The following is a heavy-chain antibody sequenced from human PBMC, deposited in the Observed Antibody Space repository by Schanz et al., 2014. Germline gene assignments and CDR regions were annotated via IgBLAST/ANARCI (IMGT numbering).Heavy chain of an antibody. Sequence: QVQLVQSGAEVKKPGASVKVSCKASGYNITSNDVTWVRQAPGQGLEWMGRIIPILGIANYAQNFQGRVTITADKSTSTAYMELTSLRSEDTAMYYCARDYYDSSGYYYCDYWGQGTLVTVSS. CDR2: IIPILGIA. CDR1: GYNITSND. J-gene: IGHJ4*02. V-gene: IGHV1-69*09. CDR3: ARDYYDSSGYYYCDY. D-gene: IGHD3-22*01.